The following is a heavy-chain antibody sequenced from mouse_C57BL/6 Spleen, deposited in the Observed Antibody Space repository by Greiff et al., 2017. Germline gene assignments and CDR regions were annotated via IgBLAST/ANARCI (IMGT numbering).Heavy chain of an antibody. Sequence: VQGVESGPELVKPGASVKISCKASGYTFTDYYINWVKQRPGQGLEWIGWIFPGSGSTYYNEKFKGKATLTVDKSSSTAYMLLSSLTSEDSAVYFCARWDYYGSSYVDYWGQGTSVTVSS. CDR2: IFPGSGST. CDR1: GYTFTDYY. D-gene: IGHD1-1*01. V-gene: IGHV1-75*01. J-gene: IGHJ4*01. CDR3: ARWDYYGSSYVDY.